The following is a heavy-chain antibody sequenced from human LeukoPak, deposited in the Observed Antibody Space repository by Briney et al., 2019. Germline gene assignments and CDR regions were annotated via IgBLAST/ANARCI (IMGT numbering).Heavy chain of an antibody. D-gene: IGHD1-1*01. CDR2: INHSGST. CDR3: ARCTTVSLTRDY. V-gene: IGHV4-34*01. Sequence: SETLSLTCAVYGGSFSGYYWSWIRQPPGKGLEWIGEINHSGSTNYNPSLKSRVIISLDTSKNQFSLKLSSVTAADTAVYYCARCTTVSLTRDYWGQRTLVTVSS. CDR1: GGSFSGYY. J-gene: IGHJ4*02.